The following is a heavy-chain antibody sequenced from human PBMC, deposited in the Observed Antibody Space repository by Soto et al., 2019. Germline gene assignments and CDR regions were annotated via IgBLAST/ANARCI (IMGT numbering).Heavy chain of an antibody. Sequence: EVQVLESGGGLVQPGGSLRLSCAASGFTFSSYAMRWVRQAPGKGLEWVSAISGSGGSTYYADSVKGRFTISRDNSKNKRYRQMNSLRAEDTAVYYCARRGSGSYYDYWGQGTLVTVSS. D-gene: IGHD1-26*01. CDR2: ISGSGGST. CDR1: GFTFSSYA. V-gene: IGHV3-23*01. CDR3: ARRGSGSYYDY. J-gene: IGHJ4*02.